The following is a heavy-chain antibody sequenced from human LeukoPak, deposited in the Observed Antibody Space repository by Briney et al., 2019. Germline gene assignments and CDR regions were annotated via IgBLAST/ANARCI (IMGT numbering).Heavy chain of an antibody. CDR2: IGGSSSNT. Sequence: GSLRLSCAASGFTFSDYYMTWIRQAPGKGLEWLSYIGGSSSNTNYADSVQGRFTISRDNAKNSLYLQMNSLRAEDTAVYYCAREEGCSGGSCYRVRYDYWGQGTLVTVSS. CDR1: GFTFSDYY. V-gene: IGHV3-11*06. J-gene: IGHJ4*02. D-gene: IGHD2-15*01. CDR3: AREEGCSGGSCYRVRYDY.